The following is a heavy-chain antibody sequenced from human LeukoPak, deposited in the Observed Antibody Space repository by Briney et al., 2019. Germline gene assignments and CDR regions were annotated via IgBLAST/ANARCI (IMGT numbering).Heavy chain of an antibody. V-gene: IGHV3-21*01. Sequence: GGSPRLSCAASGFTFSSYGMSWVRQAPGKGLEWVSSISTSSSYIYYADSVKGRFTISRDNARNSLSLQVSRLRAEDTAVYYCVKSSTNYGGWFDSWGQGTLVTVSS. CDR3: VKSSTNYGGWFDS. J-gene: IGHJ5*01. CDR1: GFTFSSYG. CDR2: ISTSSSYI. D-gene: IGHD4/OR15-4a*01.